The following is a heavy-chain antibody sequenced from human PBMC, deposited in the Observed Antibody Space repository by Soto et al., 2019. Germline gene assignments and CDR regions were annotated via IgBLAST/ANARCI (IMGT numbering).Heavy chain of an antibody. CDR3: ARESYDYVWRSYRLNWFDP. V-gene: IGHV1-2*04. J-gene: IGHJ5*02. CDR1: GYTLTGYY. D-gene: IGHD3-16*02. CDR2: INPNSGGT. Sequence: GASVKVSCQASGYTLTGYYMHWVRQAPGQGLEWMGWINPNSGGTNYAQKIQGWVTMTRDTSISTAYMELSRLRSDDTAVYYCARESYDYVWRSYRLNWFDPWGQGTLVTVSS.